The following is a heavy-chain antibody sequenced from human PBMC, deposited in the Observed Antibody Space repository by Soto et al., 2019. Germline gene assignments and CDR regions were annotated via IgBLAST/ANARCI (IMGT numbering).Heavy chain of an antibody. J-gene: IGHJ4*02. V-gene: IGHV5-51*01. Sequence: GESLKISCQCSGYTFSNFWIGWLRQLPGQGLEWMGIIYPGDHETRYSPAFLGRITISAEKSSISAYLQRRSLEASDSAFQFPAGSPGSSPYFGGWGQGARVTVSS. CDR1: GYTFSNFW. CDR3: AGSPGSSPYFGG. CDR2: IYPGDHET. D-gene: IGHD6-13*01.